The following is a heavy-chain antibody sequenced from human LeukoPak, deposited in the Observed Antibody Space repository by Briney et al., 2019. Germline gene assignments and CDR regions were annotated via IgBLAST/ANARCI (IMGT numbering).Heavy chain of an antibody. CDR3: AREGSSSSSYYYYGMDV. CDR1: GYTLTELS. J-gene: IGHJ6*02. CDR2: FDPEDGET. D-gene: IGHD6-6*01. V-gene: IGHV1-24*01. Sequence: ASVKVSCKVSGYTLTELSMHWVRQAPGKGLEWMGGFDPEDGETIYAQKFQGRVTITADESTSTAYMELSSLRSEDTAVYYCAREGSSSSSYYYYGMDVWGQGTTVTVSS.